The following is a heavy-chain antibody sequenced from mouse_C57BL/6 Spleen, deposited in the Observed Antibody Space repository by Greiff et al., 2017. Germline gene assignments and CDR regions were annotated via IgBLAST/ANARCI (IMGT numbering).Heavy chain of an antibody. CDR1: GFTFSSYA. Sequence: EVKLMESGGGLVKPGGSLKLSCAASGFTFSSYAMSWVRQTPEKRLEWVATISDGGSYTYYPDNVKGRFTISRDNAKNNLYLQMSHLKSEDTAMYYCAREDDGYYDDYWGQGTTLTVSS. J-gene: IGHJ2*01. CDR2: ISDGGSYT. D-gene: IGHD2-3*01. V-gene: IGHV5-4*01. CDR3: AREDDGYYDDY.